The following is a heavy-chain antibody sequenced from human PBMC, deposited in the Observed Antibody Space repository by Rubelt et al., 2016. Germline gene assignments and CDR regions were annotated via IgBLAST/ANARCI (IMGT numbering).Heavy chain of an antibody. CDR3: ARDSGSGSYYINWFDP. CDR1: GGSISSGGYY. V-gene: IGHV4-31*03. D-gene: IGHD3-10*01. J-gene: IGHJ5*02. Sequence: QVQLQESGPGLVKPSQTLSLTCPVSGGSISSGGYYWSWIRQHPGKGLGWIGYIYYSGSTYYTPSLKSRVTISVATSKNQVSLRRRPVTAADTAVDYCARDSGSGSYYINWFDPWGQGTLVTVSS. CDR2: IYYSGST.